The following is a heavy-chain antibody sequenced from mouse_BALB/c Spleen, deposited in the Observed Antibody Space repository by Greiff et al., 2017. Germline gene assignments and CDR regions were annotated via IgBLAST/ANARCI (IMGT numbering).Heavy chain of an antibody. Sequence: EVKLVESGGGLVKPGGSLKLSCAASGFTFSDYYMYWVRQTPEKRLEWVATISDGGSYTYYPDSVKGRFTISRDNAKNNLYLQMSSLKSEDTAMYYCASGSRGCDDWGQGTTLTVSS. V-gene: IGHV5-4*02. CDR3: ASGSRGCDD. D-gene: IGHD1-1*01. CDR1: GFTFSDYY. J-gene: IGHJ2*01. CDR2: ISDGGSYT.